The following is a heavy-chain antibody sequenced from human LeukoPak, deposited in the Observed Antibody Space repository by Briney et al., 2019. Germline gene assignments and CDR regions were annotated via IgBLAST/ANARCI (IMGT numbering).Heavy chain of an antibody. D-gene: IGHD3-10*01. CDR2: IYHSGST. CDR1: GGSFSGYY. CDR3: ARDSRSYYYGSGTHQTYYFDY. Sequence: PSETLSLTCAVYGGSFSGYYWGWIRQPPGKGLEWIGSIYHSGSTYYNPSLKSRVTISVDTSKNQFSLKLSSVTAADTAVYYCARDSRSYYYGSGTHQTYYFDYWGQGTLVTVSS. V-gene: IGHV4-38-2*02. J-gene: IGHJ4*02.